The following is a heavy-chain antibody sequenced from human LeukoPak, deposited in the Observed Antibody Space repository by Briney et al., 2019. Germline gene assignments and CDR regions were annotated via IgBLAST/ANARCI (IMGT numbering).Heavy chain of an antibody. CDR1: GGSLNDYL. D-gene: IGHD3-10*01. Sequence: SETLSLTCAVYGGSLNDYLWSWVRQPPGQGLEWIGEVGHSGTTNYNPSLKSRVTTSVDTSKNQFSLKLTSVTAADTAVYYCARELISSRAAFDTWGQGTVVTVSS. V-gene: IGHV4-34*01. CDR2: VGHSGTT. CDR3: ARELISSRAAFDT. J-gene: IGHJ3*02.